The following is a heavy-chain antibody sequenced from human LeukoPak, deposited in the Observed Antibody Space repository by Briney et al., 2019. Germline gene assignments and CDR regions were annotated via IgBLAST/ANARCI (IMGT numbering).Heavy chain of an antibody. J-gene: IGHJ6*02. V-gene: IGHV3-48*02. Sequence: GGSLRLSCAVSGFIFSSNSMNWVRQAPGKGLEWISYISSGGSTIYYADSVKGRFTISSDNAKNSLYLQMNSLRDEDAAVYYCVRDDAGTDHYYYGMDVWGQGTTVTVSS. CDR1: GFIFSSNS. CDR2: ISSGGSTI. CDR3: VRDDAGTDHYYYGMDV. D-gene: IGHD1-14*01.